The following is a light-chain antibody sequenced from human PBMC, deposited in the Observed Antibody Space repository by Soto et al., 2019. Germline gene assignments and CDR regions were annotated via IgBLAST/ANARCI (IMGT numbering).Light chain of an antibody. CDR2: GAY. CDR1: QSVSSD. V-gene: IGKV3-20*01. CDR3: QQYGSSMGT. Sequence: EIVMTQSPATLSVSPGERHTLSCRASQSVSSDLAWYQHKPGQAPRLLIYGAYNRAPGIPARFSGSGSGTDFTLTISRLEPEDFAVYYCQQYGSSMGTVGQGTKVDIK. J-gene: IGKJ1*01.